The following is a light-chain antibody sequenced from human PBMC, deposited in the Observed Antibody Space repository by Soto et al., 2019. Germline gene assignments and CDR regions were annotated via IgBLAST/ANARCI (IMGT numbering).Light chain of an antibody. J-gene: IGKJ1*01. CDR2: WAS. CDR1: QSVLYNSNNRNS. CDR3: QQYYSTPWT. Sequence: DIVMTQSPDSLAVSLGERATINCKSSQSVLYNSNNRNSLGWYQQKPGQPPKLLIYWASTRASGVPDRFSGSGSGTDFTLTIRSLQAEDVAVYDCQQYYSTPWTFGQGTKVEIK. V-gene: IGKV4-1*01.